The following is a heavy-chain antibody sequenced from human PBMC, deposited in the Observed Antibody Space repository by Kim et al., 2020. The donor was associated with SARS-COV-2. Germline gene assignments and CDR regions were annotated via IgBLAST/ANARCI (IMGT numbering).Heavy chain of an antibody. V-gene: IGHV3-15*01. J-gene: IGHJ4*02. Sequence: GGSLRLSCAASGFTFSNAWMSWVRQAPGKGLEWVGRIKSKTDGGTTDYAAPVKGRFTISRDDSKNTLYLQMNSLKTEDTAVYYCTTRVGATGDLDYWGQGTLVTVSS. CDR1: GFTFSNAW. D-gene: IGHD1-26*01. CDR3: TTRVGATGDLDY. CDR2: IKSKTDGGTT.